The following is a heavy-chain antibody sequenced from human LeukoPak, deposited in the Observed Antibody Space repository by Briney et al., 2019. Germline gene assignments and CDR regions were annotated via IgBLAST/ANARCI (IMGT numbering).Heavy chain of an antibody. D-gene: IGHD1-26*01. CDR3: ARDTGGSYYMLAYNAFDI. V-gene: IGHV1-18*01. J-gene: IGHJ3*02. CDR1: GYTFTSYG. CDR2: ISAYNGNT. Sequence: ASVTVSGTASGYTFTSYGISWVRQAPGQGLEWMGWISAYNGNTNYAQKLQGRVTMTTDTSTSTAYMELRSLKSDDTAVYYCARDTGGSYYMLAYNAFDIWGQGTMVTVSS.